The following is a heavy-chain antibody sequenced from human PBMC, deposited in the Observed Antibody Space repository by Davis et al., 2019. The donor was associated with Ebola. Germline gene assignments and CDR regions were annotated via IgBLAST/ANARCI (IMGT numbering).Heavy chain of an antibody. CDR2: ISAYNGNT. Sequence: ASVKVSCKASGGTFTSFAISWVRQAPGQGLEWMGWISAYNGNTNYAQKLQGRVTMTTDTSTSTAYMELRSLRSDDTAVYYCARDGVTTPLDYWGQGTLVTVSS. CDR1: GGTFTSFA. V-gene: IGHV1-18*01. CDR3: ARDGVTTPLDY. D-gene: IGHD4-11*01. J-gene: IGHJ4*02.